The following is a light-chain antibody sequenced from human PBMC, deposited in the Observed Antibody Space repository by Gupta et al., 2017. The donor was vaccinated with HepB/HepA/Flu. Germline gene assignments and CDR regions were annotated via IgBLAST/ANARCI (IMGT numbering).Light chain of an antibody. V-gene: IGLV1-51*02. CDR2: ENN. CDR3: GKWDNSLSGYV. J-gene: IGLJ1*01. CDR1: GSNIGNNY. Sequence: QSVLTQPPSVPAAPGQKVTISCSGSGSNIGNNYVSWYQQLPGTAPKYFMYENNKRPSGIPDRFSGSKSGTSATLDIXGXQTGDEXDYYCGKWDNSLSGYVFGTGTKVTVL.